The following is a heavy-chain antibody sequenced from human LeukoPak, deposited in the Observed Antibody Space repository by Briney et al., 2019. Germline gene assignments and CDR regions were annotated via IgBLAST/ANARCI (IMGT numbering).Heavy chain of an antibody. V-gene: IGHV4-39*01. Sequence: PSETLSLTCTVSGVSISSSSYYWGGVRQPPGKGLEWIGSIYYSGYTYYNPSLKSRRVTISVDTSKNQFSLRLSSVTAADTAVYYCARHQWHYYYYMGVWGKGSTVTVSS. CDR1: GVSISSSSYY. D-gene: IGHD6-19*01. CDR3: ARHQWHYYYYMGV. CDR2: IYYSGYT. J-gene: IGHJ6*03.